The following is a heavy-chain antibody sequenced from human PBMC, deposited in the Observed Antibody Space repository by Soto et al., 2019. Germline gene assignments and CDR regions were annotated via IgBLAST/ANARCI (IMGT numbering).Heavy chain of an antibody. Sequence: QVQLVQSGAEVKKPGSSVKVSCKASGGTFSSYAISWVRQAPGQGLEWMGGIIPIFGTANYAQKFQGRVTITADESTSTAYMELSSLRSEDTDVYYCARGYCSGGSCYTYNWFDPWGQGTLVTVSS. CDR1: GGTFSSYA. V-gene: IGHV1-69*01. CDR2: IIPIFGTA. J-gene: IGHJ5*02. D-gene: IGHD2-15*01. CDR3: ARGYCSGGSCYTYNWFDP.